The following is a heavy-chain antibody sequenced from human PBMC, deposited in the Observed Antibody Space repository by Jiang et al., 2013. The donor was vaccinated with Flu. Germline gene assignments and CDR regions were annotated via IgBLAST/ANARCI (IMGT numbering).Heavy chain of an antibody. Sequence: LLKPSETLSLTCAVSGYSISSGYYWGWIRQPPGKGLEWIGSIYHSGSTYYNPSLKSRVTISVDTSKNQFSLKLSSVTAADTAVYYCARPKFTMIEEDAFDIWGQGTMVTVSS. D-gene: IGHD3-22*01. CDR3: ARPKFTMIEEDAFDI. CDR2: IYHSGST. V-gene: IGHV4-38-2*01. J-gene: IGHJ3*02. CDR1: GYSISSGYY.